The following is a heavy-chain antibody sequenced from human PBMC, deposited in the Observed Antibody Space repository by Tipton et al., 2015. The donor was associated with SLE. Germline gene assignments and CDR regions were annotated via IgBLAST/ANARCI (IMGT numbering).Heavy chain of an antibody. Sequence: TLSLTCTVSGGSISNYYWTWIRQPPGKRLEWIGYIYYSGSTNYNPPLKSRVTMSVDTSKNQFSLNLRSVTAADTAVYYCTKVGGSGHFDYWGQGTLVTVSS. CDR3: TKVGGSGHFDY. CDR2: IYYSGST. CDR1: GGSISNYY. V-gene: IGHV4-59*01. J-gene: IGHJ4*02. D-gene: IGHD3-16*01.